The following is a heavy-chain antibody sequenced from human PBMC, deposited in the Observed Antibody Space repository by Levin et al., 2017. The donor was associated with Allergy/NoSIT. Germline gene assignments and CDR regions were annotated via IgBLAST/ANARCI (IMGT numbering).Heavy chain of an antibody. CDR2: IKSKTDGGTT. CDR3: RSGPSSSFLYYYGMDG. Sequence: GGSLRLSCAASGFTFSNAWMSWVRQAPGKGLEWVGRIKSKTDGGTTDYAAPVKGRFTISRDDSKNTLYLQMNSLKTEDTAVYYCRSGPSSSFLYYYGMDGWGQGTTVTVSS. D-gene: IGHD6-6*01. CDR1: GFTFSNAW. V-gene: IGHV3-15*01. J-gene: IGHJ6*02.